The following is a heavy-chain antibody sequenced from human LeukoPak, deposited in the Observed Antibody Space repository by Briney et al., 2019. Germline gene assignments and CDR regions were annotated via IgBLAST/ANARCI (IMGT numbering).Heavy chain of an antibody. V-gene: IGHV3-30*18. D-gene: IGHD2-15*01. J-gene: IGHJ4*02. CDR1: GFILNNYG. CDR3: AKAGGYCSGGSCYSGPSYFDY. CDR2: ISYDGRYT. Sequence: PGGSLRLSCAASGFILNNYGVHWVRQAPGKGLEWVAVISYDGRYTYYADSVKGRFTISRDHSENMVYLQMDSLRAEDTAVYYCAKAGGYCSGGSCYSGPSYFDYWGQGTLVTVSS.